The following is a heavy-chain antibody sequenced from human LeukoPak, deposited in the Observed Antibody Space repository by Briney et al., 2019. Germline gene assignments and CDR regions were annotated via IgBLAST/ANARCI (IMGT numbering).Heavy chain of an antibody. J-gene: IGHJ3*02. V-gene: IGHV4-4*07. Sequence: SETLSLTSTVSGGSISSHYWSWIRQPAGKGLEWIGRIYTSGSTNYNPSLKSRVTMSVDTSKNQFSLKLSSVTAADTAVYYCARSDTVVPARSFDIWGRGTMVTVSS. CDR1: GGSISSHY. D-gene: IGHD2-2*01. CDR3: ARSDTVVPARSFDI. CDR2: IYTSGST.